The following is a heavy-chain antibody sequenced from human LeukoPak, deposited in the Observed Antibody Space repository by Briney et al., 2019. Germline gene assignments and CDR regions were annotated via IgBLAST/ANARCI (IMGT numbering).Heavy chain of an antibody. CDR3: ARDYYDSSGYYDPFDY. V-gene: IGHV3-21*01. D-gene: IGHD3-22*01. Sequence: GGSLRLSCAASGFTFSIYSMNWVRQAPGKGLEWVSSISSSSRYIYYADSVKGRFTISRDDAKNSLYLQVNSLRAEDTAVHFCARDYYDSSGYYDPFDYWGQGTLVTVSS. J-gene: IGHJ4*02. CDR1: GFTFSIYS. CDR2: ISSSSRYI.